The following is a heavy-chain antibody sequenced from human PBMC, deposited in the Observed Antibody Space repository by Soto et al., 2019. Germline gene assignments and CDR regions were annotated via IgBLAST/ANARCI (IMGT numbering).Heavy chain of an antibody. J-gene: IGHJ6*02. Sequence: GGSLRLSCAASGFTFSSYGMHWVRQAPGKGLEWVAVIWYDGSNKYYADSVKGRFTISRDNSKNTLYLQMNSLRAEDTAVYYCARVGTVVTYYCGMDVWGQGTTVTLSS. V-gene: IGHV3-33*01. D-gene: IGHD1-7*01. CDR2: IWYDGSNK. CDR3: ARVGTVVTYYCGMDV. CDR1: GFTFSSYG.